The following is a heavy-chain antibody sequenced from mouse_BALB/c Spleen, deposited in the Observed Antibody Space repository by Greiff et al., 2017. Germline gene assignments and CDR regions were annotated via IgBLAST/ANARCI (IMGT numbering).Heavy chain of an antibody. CDR2: IYPGNVNT. CDR3: ARSPDGYYSYYAMDY. CDR1: GYTFTSYY. Sequence: QVQLQQSGPELVKPGASVRISCKASGYTFTSYYIHWVKQRPGQGLEWIGWIYPGNVNTKYNEKFKGKATLTADKSSSTAYMQLSSLTSEDSAVYFCARSPDGYYSYYAMDYWGQGTSVTVSS. V-gene: IGHV1S56*01. D-gene: IGHD2-3*01. J-gene: IGHJ4*01.